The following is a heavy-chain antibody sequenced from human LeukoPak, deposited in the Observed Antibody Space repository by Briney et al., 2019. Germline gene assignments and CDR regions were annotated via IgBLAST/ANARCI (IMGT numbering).Heavy chain of an antibody. V-gene: IGHV3-30-3*01. CDR1: GFTFSSYA. CDR3: AKVRGETHSDLVGD. J-gene: IGHJ4*02. D-gene: IGHD4-11*01. CDR2: ISYDGSNK. Sequence: GGSLRLSCAASGFTFSSYAMHWVRQAPGKGLEWVAVISYDGSNKYYADSVKGRFTISRDNSKNTLYLQMNSLRAEDTAVYYCAKVRGETHSDLVGDWGQGTLVTVSS.